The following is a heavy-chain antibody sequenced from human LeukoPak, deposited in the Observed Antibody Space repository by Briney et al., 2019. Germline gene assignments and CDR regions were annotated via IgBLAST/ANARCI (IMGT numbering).Heavy chain of an antibody. CDR3: ARALPPPYNYFDY. J-gene: IGHJ4*02. Sequence: ASVKVSCKASGYTFTGYYMHWVRQAPGQGLEWMGWINPNSGGTNYAQKLQGRVTMTTDTSTSTAYMELRSLRSDDTAVYYCARALPPPYNYFDYWGQGTLVTVSS. CDR2: INPNSGGT. CDR1: GYTFTGYY. V-gene: IGHV1-2*02.